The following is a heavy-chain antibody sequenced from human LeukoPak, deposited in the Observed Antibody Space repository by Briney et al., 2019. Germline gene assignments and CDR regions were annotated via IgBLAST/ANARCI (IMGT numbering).Heavy chain of an antibody. CDR3: ARGPYGDHADGFDF. CDR2: INHSGST. Sequence: SETLSLTCAVYGGSFSGYYWSWIRQPPGKGLEWIGEINHSGSTNYNPSLKSRVTISVNTSKNQLSLKMTSVTGADTAVYFCARGPYGDHADGFDFWGQGALVTVSS. V-gene: IGHV4-34*01. J-gene: IGHJ4*01. D-gene: IGHD4-17*01. CDR1: GGSFSGYY.